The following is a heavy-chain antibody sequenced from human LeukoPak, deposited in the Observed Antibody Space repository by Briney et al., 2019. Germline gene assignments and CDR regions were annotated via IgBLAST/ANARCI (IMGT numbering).Heavy chain of an antibody. Sequence: ASVKVSCKASGYTFTSYYMHWVRQAPGQGLEWMGIINPSGGSTSYAQKFQGRVTMTRDMSTSTVYMELSSLRSEDTAVYYCAREPYHSLWGYYYYYMDVWGKGTTVTVSS. J-gene: IGHJ6*03. CDR2: INPSGGST. CDR1: GYTFTSYY. CDR3: AREPYHSLWGYYYYYMDV. D-gene: IGHD3-16*01. V-gene: IGHV1-46*01.